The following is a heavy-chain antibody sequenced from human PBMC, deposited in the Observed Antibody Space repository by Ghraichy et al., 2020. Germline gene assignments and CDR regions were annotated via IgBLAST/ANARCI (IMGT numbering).Heavy chain of an antibody. D-gene: IGHD3-3*01. CDR3: ARGAGQDYDFWSGYSRERPYYFDY. V-gene: IGHV4-34*01. CDR2: INYRGTT. Sequence: SETLSLTCAVNVGAYSGYYGRWIRQPPGKGLEWIGEINYRGTTNYNPSLKSRVTISVDTFKNQFSLKVSSVTAADTSIYYCARGAGQDYDFWSGYSRERPYYFDYWCQVTLVTVPS. CDR1: VGAYSGYY. J-gene: IGHJ4*02.